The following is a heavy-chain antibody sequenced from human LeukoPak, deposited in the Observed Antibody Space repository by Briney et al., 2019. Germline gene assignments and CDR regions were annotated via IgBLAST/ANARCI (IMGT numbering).Heavy chain of an antibody. CDR1: GYSIGTDYY. Sequence: SETLSLTCAVSGYSIGTDYYWGWIQQSPGKGLERIGSIYNSGSTYYNPSLKSRIIISVDTSKNQFSLKLSSVTAADTAVYYCARNSSSSSPPERYNWFDPWGQGTLVTVSS. D-gene: IGHD6-6*01. CDR2: IYNSGST. J-gene: IGHJ5*02. CDR3: ARNSSSSSPPERYNWFDP. V-gene: IGHV4-38-2*01.